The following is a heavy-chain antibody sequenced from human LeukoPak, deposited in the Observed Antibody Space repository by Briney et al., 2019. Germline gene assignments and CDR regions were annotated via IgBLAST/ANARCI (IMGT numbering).Heavy chain of an antibody. CDR1: GGSISSGSYY. V-gene: IGHV4-61*02. CDR3: ASVYCSGGSCRYFDY. CDR2: IYTSGST. Sequence: SETLSLTCTVSGGSISSGSYYWSWIRQPAGKGLEWIGRIYTSGSTNYNPSLKSRVTISVDTSKNQFSLKLSSVTAADTAVYYCASVYCSGGSCRYFDYWGQGTLVTVSS. D-gene: IGHD2-15*01. J-gene: IGHJ4*02.